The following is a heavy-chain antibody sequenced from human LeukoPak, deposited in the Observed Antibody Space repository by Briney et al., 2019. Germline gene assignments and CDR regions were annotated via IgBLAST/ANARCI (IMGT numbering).Heavy chain of an antibody. D-gene: IGHD1-26*01. V-gene: IGHV3-11*01. CDR2: ISESGTTV. CDR1: QFTFSDHY. Sequence: PGGSLTLSCAASQFTFSDHYMSWIRQAPGKGLEWLSYISESGTTVYYAASVKGRFTITRDNAKNSLSLQMNSLRAEDTAVYYCAKGVGHSGSYPYYFDYWGQGTLVTVSS. J-gene: IGHJ4*02. CDR3: AKGVGHSGSYPYYFDY.